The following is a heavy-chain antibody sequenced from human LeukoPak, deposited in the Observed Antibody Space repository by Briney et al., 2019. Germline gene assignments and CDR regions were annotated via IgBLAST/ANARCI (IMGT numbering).Heavy chain of an antibody. Sequence: GASVKVSCKASGYTFTSYGISWVRQAPGQGLEWMGWISAYNGNTNYAQKLQGRVTMTTDTSTSTAYMELRSLRSDDTAVYYCARDLYYYGSGSYGYWGQGTLVTGSS. J-gene: IGHJ4*02. CDR2: ISAYNGNT. CDR3: ARDLYYYGSGSYGY. D-gene: IGHD3-10*01. V-gene: IGHV1-18*01. CDR1: GYTFTSYG.